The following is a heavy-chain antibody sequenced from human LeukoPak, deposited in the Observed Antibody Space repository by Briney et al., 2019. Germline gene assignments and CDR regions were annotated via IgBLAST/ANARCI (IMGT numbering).Heavy chain of an antibody. D-gene: IGHD3-10*01. CDR1: GGTFSSYA. Sequence: SVKVSCKASGGTFSSYAISWVRQAPGQGLEWMGRIIPILGIANYAQKFQGRVTITADKSTSTAYMELSSLRSEDTAVYYCARHRITMVRGFYPYGMDVWGQGTTVTVSS. CDR2: IIPILGIA. V-gene: IGHV1-69*04. J-gene: IGHJ6*02. CDR3: ARHRITMVRGFYPYGMDV.